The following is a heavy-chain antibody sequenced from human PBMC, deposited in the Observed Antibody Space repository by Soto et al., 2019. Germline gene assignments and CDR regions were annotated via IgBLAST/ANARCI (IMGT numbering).Heavy chain of an antibody. D-gene: IGHD3-3*01. Sequence: WGSLRLSCAASGFTFISYSINLVRHAPVKWLEWISYISTTSSSIYYADSVKGRFTISRDNAKNSLFLQMNSLRDEDTAVYYCARKGVAFDYWGQGALVTVSS. CDR3: ARKGVAFDY. CDR2: ISTTSSSI. J-gene: IGHJ4*02. CDR1: GFTFISYS. V-gene: IGHV3-48*02.